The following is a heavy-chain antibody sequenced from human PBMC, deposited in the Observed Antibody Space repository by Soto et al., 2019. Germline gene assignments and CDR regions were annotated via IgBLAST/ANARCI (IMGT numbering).Heavy chain of an antibody. CDR2: INPNSGGT. J-gene: IGHJ5*02. V-gene: IGHV1-2*02. D-gene: IGHD3-3*01. Sequence: ASVKVSFKASGYTFTGYYMHWLRQAPGQGLEWMGWINPNSGGTNYAQKFQGRVTMTRDTSISTAYMELSRLRSDDTAVYYCARDYNDFWSGYYISGDWFDPWGQETLVTVSS. CDR3: ARDYNDFWSGYYISGDWFDP. CDR1: GYTFTGYY.